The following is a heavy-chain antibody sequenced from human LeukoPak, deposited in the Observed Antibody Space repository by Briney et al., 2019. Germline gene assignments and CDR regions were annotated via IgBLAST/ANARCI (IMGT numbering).Heavy chain of an antibody. CDR1: GGSISIYY. Sequence: SETLSLTCTVSGGSISIYYWSWIRQPPGKGLEWIGYIYYSGSTNYGPSLKSRVTMSVDTSKNQFSLKLSSVTAADTAVYYCAREWAASVDYWGQGTLVTVSS. J-gene: IGHJ4*02. CDR3: AREWAASVDY. D-gene: IGHD6-13*01. V-gene: IGHV4-59*12. CDR2: IYYSGST.